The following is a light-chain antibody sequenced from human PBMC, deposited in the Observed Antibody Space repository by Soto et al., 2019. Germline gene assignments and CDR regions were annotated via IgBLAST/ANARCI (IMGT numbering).Light chain of an antibody. Sequence: EIVLTQSPATLSLSPGERATLSCRASQSVSSYLAWYQQKPGQAPRLLIYDAYNRATDIPARFSGSGSGTDFTLTISSLETEDFAVYYCQQRSNWPHTYGGRTKVEIK. V-gene: IGKV3-11*01. CDR2: DAY. CDR3: QQRSNWPHT. J-gene: IGKJ4*01. CDR1: QSVSSY.